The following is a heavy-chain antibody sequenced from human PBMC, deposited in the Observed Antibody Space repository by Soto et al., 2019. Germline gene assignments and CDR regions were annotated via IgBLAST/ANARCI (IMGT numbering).Heavy chain of an antibody. V-gene: IGHV4-30-4*01. CDR2: IYYSGTT. CDR1: GGSISNAGYF. J-gene: IGHJ4*02. CDR3: ASGTYHYDSSGYYSYYFDY. Sequence: QVQLQESGPGLVKPSQTLSLTCAVSGGSISNAGYFWSWIRQPPGKGLEWIGYIYYSGTTYYNSSLKSRLNISVDTSKNQFSLKVNSVTAADTAVYYCASGTYHYDSSGYYSYYFDYWGQGTLVTVSS. D-gene: IGHD3-22*01.